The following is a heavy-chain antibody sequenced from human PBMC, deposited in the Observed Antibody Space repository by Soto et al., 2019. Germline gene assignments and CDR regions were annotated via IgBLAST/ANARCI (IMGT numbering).Heavy chain of an antibody. CDR1: GFTFNIYA. CDR3: AKDRYLDHDSRGYLFDN. D-gene: IGHD3-22*01. CDR2: ISRYGDFT. V-gene: IGHV3-23*01. Sequence: EVQLLESGGDLIQPGGSLRLSCAAYGFTFNIYAMTWVRQAPGKGLEWVSAISRYGDFTYYADSVEGRFTISRDNSKNTLYLQMNSLRAEDTAVYYCAKDRYLDHDSRGYLFDNWGQVTLVTVSS. J-gene: IGHJ4*02.